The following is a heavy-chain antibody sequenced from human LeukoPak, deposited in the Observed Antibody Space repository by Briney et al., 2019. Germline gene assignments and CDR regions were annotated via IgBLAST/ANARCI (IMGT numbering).Heavy chain of an antibody. CDR2: INHSGST. CDR1: GGSFSGYY. V-gene: IGHV4-34*01. D-gene: IGHD3-22*01. CDR3: AREHYDSSGYPFFDY. J-gene: IGHJ4*02. Sequence: SETLSLTCAVYGGSFSGYYWSWIRQPPGKGLEWIGEINHSGSTNYNPSLKSRVTISVDTSKNQFSLKLSSVTAADTAVYYCAREHYDSSGYPFFDYWGQGTLVTVSS.